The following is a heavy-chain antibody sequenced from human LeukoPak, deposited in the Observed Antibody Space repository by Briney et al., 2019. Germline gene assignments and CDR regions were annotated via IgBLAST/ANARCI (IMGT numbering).Heavy chain of an antibody. CDR1: GFTFSSYS. CDR2: ISSSSSTI. J-gene: IGHJ4*02. Sequence: PGGSLRLSCAASGFTFSSYSMNWVRQAPGKGLEWVSYISSSSSTIYYADSVKGRFTISRDNAKNSLYLQMNSLRAEDTAVYYCARDIKVRGVIGYYWGQGTLVTVSS. CDR3: ARDIKVRGVIGYY. V-gene: IGHV3-48*01. D-gene: IGHD3-10*01.